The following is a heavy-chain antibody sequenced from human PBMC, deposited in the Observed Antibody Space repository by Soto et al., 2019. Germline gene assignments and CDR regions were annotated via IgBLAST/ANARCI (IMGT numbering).Heavy chain of an antibody. V-gene: IGHV1-18*01. D-gene: IGHD3-22*01. CDR1: GGTFSSYA. CDR3: ARSDGSGYYFWFDP. J-gene: IGHJ5*02. CDR2: ISAYNGNT. Sequence: ASVKGSCKASGGTFSSYAMHWVRQAPGQRLECMGWISAYNGNTNYAQKLQGRVTMTTDTSTSTAYMELRSLRSDDTAVYYCARSDGSGYYFWFDPWGQGTLVTSPQ.